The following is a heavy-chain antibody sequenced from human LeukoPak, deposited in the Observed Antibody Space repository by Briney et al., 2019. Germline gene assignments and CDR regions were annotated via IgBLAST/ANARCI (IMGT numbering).Heavy chain of an antibody. J-gene: IGHJ4*02. D-gene: IGHD6-13*01. Sequence: SGGSLRLSCAASGFTFNNYAMSWVRQAPGEGLEWVSTISGSSGSGSSTYYADSVKGRFTISRDNSNNTLYLQVNSLRAEDTAVYFCAKSRSSIAAAINYWGQGTLVTVSS. V-gene: IGHV3-23*01. CDR2: ISGSSGSGSST. CDR3: AKSRSSIAAAINY. CDR1: GFTFNNYA.